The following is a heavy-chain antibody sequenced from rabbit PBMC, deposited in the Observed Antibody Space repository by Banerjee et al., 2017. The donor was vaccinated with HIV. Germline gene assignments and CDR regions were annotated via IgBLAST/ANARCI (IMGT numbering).Heavy chain of an antibody. V-gene: IGHV1S45*01. J-gene: IGHJ6*01. CDR2: IITFSGDT. CDR1: GFPFSHKYV. D-gene: IGHD6-1*01. Sequence: QEQLEESGGALVKPVGSLTLTCTASGFPFSHKYVMCWVRQAPGKGLEWIACIITFSGDTVYATWAKGRFTISKASWTTVTLQMTSLTAADTATYFCARSGGGAGYGLWGPGTLVTVS. CDR3: ARSGGGAGYGL.